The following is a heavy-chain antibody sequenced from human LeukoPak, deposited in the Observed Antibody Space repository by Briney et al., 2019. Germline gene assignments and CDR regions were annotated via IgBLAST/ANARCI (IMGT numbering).Heavy chain of an antibody. CDR2: INHSGST. D-gene: IGHD6-19*01. Sequence: PSETLSLTCAVSGGSFSGYYWSWIRQPPGKGLEWIGEINHSGSTNYNPSLKSRVTISVDTSKNQFSLKLSSVTAADTAVYYCARGTGYSSGWYRSHDAFDIWGQGTMVTVSS. CDR3: ARGTGYSSGWYRSHDAFDI. V-gene: IGHV4-34*01. CDR1: GGSFSGYY. J-gene: IGHJ3*02.